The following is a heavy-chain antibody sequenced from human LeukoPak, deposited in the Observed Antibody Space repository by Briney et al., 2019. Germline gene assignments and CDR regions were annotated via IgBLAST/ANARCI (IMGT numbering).Heavy chain of an antibody. Sequence: GRSLRLSCAASGFTFSSYAMHWVRQAPGKGLERVAVISYDGSNKYYAESVKGRFTISRDNSKNTLYLQMNSLRAEDTAVYYCARAVLLWFGELTEADNWFDPWGQGTLVTVSS. CDR3: ARAVLLWFGELTEADNWFDP. V-gene: IGHV3-30-3*01. CDR1: GFTFSSYA. CDR2: ISYDGSNK. D-gene: IGHD3-10*01. J-gene: IGHJ5*02.